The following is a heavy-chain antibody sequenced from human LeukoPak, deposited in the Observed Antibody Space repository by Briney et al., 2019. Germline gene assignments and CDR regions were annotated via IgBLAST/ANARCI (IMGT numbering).Heavy chain of an antibody. CDR1: GGSISSSSYY. CDR3: ARYGSSGNLDY. Sequence: PSETLSLTCTVSGGSISSSSYYWSWIRQPPGKGLEWIGYIYYSGSTSYNPSLKSRVTISVDTSKNQFSLKLSSVAAADTAVYYCARYGSSGNLDYWGQGTLVTVSS. V-gene: IGHV4-61*05. D-gene: IGHD3-10*01. J-gene: IGHJ4*02. CDR2: IYYSGST.